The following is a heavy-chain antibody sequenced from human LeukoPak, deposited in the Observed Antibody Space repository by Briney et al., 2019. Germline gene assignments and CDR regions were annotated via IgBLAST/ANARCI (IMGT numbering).Heavy chain of an antibody. CDR3: ARGSGWRSNYYYYMDV. CDR1: GYSFTSSD. Sequence: ASVKVSCKASGYSFTSSDISWGRQAPGQGLEWMGWMNPNSGNTDYAQKFQGRVTFTSNTAISTAYMELSSLKSEDTAVYYCARGSGWRSNYYYYMDVWGKGTTVTVSS. J-gene: IGHJ6*03. CDR2: MNPNSGNT. D-gene: IGHD6-19*01. V-gene: IGHV1-8*03.